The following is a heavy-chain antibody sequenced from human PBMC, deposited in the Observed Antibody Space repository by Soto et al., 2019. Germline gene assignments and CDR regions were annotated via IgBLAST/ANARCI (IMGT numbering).Heavy chain of an antibody. D-gene: IGHD5-12*01. J-gene: IGHJ4*02. CDR3: ARDHSYSGNWAFDY. CDR2: IYNSGNI. V-gene: IGHV4-59*12. Sequence: PSETLSLTCTVSGGSISGYYWSWIRQPPGKGLEWIGEIYNSGNINYNPSFKSRVTISMDKSKNQISLNLFSVTAADTAVYYCARDHSYSGNWAFDYWGQGALVTVS. CDR1: GGSISGYY.